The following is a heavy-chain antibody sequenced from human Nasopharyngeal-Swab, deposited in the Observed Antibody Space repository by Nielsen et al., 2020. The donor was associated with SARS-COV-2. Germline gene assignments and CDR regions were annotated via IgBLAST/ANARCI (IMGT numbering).Heavy chain of an antibody. Sequence: GAALCLCCAASGVAFRSYGMHWVCQAPGKGLEWVAVISYDGSNKYYADSVKGRFTISRDNSKNTLYLQMNSLRAEDTAVYYCASLRFRGFRELGDYWGQGTLVTVSS. D-gene: IGHD7-27*01. J-gene: IGHJ4*02. V-gene: IGHV3-30*03. CDR2: ISYDGSNK. CDR1: GVAFRSYG. CDR3: ASLRFRGFRELGDY.